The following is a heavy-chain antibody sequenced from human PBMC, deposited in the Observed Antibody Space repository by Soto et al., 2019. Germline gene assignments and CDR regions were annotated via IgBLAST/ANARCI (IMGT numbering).Heavy chain of an antibody. D-gene: IGHD3-10*01. CDR2: IYYSGST. Sequence: PSETLSLTCTVSGGSISSYYWSWIRQPPGKGLEWIGYIYYSGSTNYNPSLKSRVTISVDTSKNQFSLKLSSVTAADTAVYYCARQAQGLLWFGELFSEPNMDVWGKGTTVTAP. CDR1: GGSISSYY. V-gene: IGHV4-59*08. J-gene: IGHJ6*03. CDR3: ARQAQGLLWFGELFSEPNMDV.